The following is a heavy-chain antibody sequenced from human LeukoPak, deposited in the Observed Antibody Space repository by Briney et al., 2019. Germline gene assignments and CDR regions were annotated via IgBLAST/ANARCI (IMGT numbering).Heavy chain of an antibody. Sequence: GASVKVSCKASGYTFTSYGISWVRQAPGQGLEWMGWISAYNGNTNYAQKFQGRVTMTRDTSISTAYMELSRLRSDDTAVYYCANVATGTSIFDYWGQGTLVTVSS. J-gene: IGHJ4*02. D-gene: IGHD1-1*01. CDR3: ANVATGTSIFDY. V-gene: IGHV1-18*01. CDR1: GYTFTSYG. CDR2: ISAYNGNT.